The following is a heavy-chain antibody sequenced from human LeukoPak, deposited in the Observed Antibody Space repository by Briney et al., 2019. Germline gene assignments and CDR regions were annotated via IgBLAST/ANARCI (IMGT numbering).Heavy chain of an antibody. D-gene: IGHD6-19*01. Sequence: PGGSLRLSCAASGFTFHDYDMSWVRQSPGKGLEWVSGINWNGDRTGYADSVKGRFTISRDNAKNSLYLQMNSLRVEDTAVYYCARTNLGSGWRFDYWGQGTLVTVSS. V-gene: IGHV3-20*04. CDR1: GFTFHDYD. CDR3: ARTNLGSGWRFDY. CDR2: INWNGDRT. J-gene: IGHJ4*02.